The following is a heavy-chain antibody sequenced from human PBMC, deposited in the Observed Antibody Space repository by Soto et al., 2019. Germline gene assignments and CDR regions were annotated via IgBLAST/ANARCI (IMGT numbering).Heavy chain of an antibody. CDR2: ISGYNGNT. Sequence: ASVKVSCKASGYIFINYGITWVRQAPGQGLEWMGWISGYNGNTKYADKLQGRVTMTTDTSTTTAYMELRSLRSDDTAVYYCARDEVPADNWRDRWGRGTLFTVSS. CDR3: ARDEVPADNWRDR. CDR1: GYIFINYG. V-gene: IGHV1-18*01. D-gene: IGHD2-2*01. J-gene: IGHJ5*02.